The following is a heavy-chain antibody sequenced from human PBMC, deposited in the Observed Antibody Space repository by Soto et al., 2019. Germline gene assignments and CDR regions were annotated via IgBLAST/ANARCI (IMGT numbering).Heavy chain of an antibody. CDR1: GFTFSSYG. Sequence: VGSLRLSCAASGFTFSSYGMHWVRQAPGKGLEWVAVISYDGSNKYYADSVKGRFTISRDNSKNTLYLQMNSLRAEDTAVYYCAKSPYYDYAWGSYRYYFDYWGQGTLVTVSS. CDR3: AKSPYYDYAWGSYRYYFDY. V-gene: IGHV3-30*18. J-gene: IGHJ4*02. D-gene: IGHD3-16*02. CDR2: ISYDGSNK.